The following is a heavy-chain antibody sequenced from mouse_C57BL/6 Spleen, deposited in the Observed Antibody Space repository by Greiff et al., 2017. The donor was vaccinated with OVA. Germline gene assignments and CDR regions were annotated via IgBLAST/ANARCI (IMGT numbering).Heavy chain of an antibody. V-gene: IGHV14-4*01. Sequence: EVHLVESGAELVRPGASVKLSCTASGFNIKDDYMHWVKQRPEQGLEWIGWIDPENGDTEYASKFQGKATITADTSSNTAYLQLSSLTSEDTAVYYCRLYYGSDFDVWGTGTTVTVSS. CDR2: IDPENGDT. D-gene: IGHD1-1*01. J-gene: IGHJ1*03. CDR3: RLYYGSDFDV. CDR1: GFNIKDDY.